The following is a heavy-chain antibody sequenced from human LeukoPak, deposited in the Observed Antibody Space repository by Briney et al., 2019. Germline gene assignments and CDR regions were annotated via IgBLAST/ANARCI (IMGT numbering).Heavy chain of an antibody. CDR1: GASISSESYY. J-gene: IGHJ4*02. V-gene: IGHV4-39*01. Sequence: PSETLSLTCTVAGASISSESYYWGWIRQPPGKGLERIGAVYHSGSTSYNPSLKSRVTISLDTSKNQFSLHLSSVTAADTAVYYCARHMPYAGIYLDYWWQGTLVTVSS. CDR2: VYHSGST. CDR3: ARHMPYAGIYLDY. D-gene: IGHD4-23*01.